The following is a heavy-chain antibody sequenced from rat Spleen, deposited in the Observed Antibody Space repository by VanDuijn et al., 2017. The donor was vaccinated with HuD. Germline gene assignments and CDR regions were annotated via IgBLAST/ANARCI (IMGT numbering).Heavy chain of an antibody. Sequence: EVQLVESDGGLVQPGRSLKLSCAASGFTFSDYYMAWVRQAPTKGLEWVATISFDGSSTYYRDSVKGRFTISRDKAKSTLYLQMDSLRSEDTATYYCTTLDYWGQGVMVTVSS. CDR3: TTLDY. CDR1: GFTFSDYY. CDR2: ISFDGSST. V-gene: IGHV5-29*01. J-gene: IGHJ2*01.